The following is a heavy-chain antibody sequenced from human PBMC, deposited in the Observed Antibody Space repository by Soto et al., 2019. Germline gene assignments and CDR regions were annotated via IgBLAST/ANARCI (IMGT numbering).Heavy chain of an antibody. CDR1: GGSITSGGFY. CDR3: VRGGIAASWFDP. Sequence: QVQLQESGPGLVKPSQTLSLTCSVSGGSITSGGFYWSWIRQHPEKGLEWIAYIFHSGSTDFNPSLKRRIIISDATSKNQVSLKLTTVTAADTAVYYCVRGGIAASWFDPWGQGTLVTVSS. D-gene: IGHD6-13*01. V-gene: IGHV4-31*03. J-gene: IGHJ5*02. CDR2: IFHSGST.